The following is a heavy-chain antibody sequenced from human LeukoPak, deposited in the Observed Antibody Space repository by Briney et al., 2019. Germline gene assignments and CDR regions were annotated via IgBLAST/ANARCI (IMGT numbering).Heavy chain of an antibody. V-gene: IGHV3-33*01. CDR1: GFTFSSYG. Sequence: GRSLGLSCAASGFTFSSYGMHWVRQAPGKGLEWVAVIWYDGSNKYYADSVKGRFTISRDNSKNTLYLQMNSLRAEDTAVYYCARDSTGRNYFDYWGQGTLVTVSS. D-gene: IGHD1-1*01. J-gene: IGHJ4*02. CDR3: ARDSTGRNYFDY. CDR2: IWYDGSNK.